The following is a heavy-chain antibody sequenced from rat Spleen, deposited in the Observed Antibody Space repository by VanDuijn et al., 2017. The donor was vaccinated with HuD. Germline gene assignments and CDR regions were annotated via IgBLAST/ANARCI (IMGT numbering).Heavy chain of an antibody. V-gene: IGHV5S10*01. CDR1: GFTFSNYD. D-gene: IGHD1-11*01. CDR3: ATRDGGYPG. CDR2: IIYDGSRT. J-gene: IGHJ3*01. Sequence: EVQLVESGGGLVQPGKSLKLSCAASGFTFSNYDMAWVRQAPTKGLEWVATIIYDGSRTYYRDSVKGRFTISRDNAKNTLYLQMDSLRSEDTATYYCATRDGGYPGWGQGTLVTVSS.